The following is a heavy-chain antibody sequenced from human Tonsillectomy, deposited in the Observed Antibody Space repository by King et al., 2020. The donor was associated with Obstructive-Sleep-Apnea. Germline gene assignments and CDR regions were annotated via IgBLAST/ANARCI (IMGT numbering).Heavy chain of an antibody. V-gene: IGHV3-21*01. CDR3: AREDSQTDAFDI. CDR1: GFTFSSYS. CDR2: ISSSPSYI. Sequence: QLVQSGGGLVKPGGSLRLSCAASGFTFSSYSMNWVRQAPGKGLGWVSSISSSPSYIYYADSVKGRFTISRDNAKNSLYLQMNSLRAEDTAVYYCAREDSQTDAFDIWGQGTMVTVSS. J-gene: IGHJ3*02. D-gene: IGHD3-22*01.